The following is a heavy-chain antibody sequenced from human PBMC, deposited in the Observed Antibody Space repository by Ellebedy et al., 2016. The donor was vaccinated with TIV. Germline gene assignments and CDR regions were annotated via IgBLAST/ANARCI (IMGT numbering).Heavy chain of an antibody. J-gene: IGHJ4*02. CDR2: INPSGGST. D-gene: IGHD3-16*01. CDR3: ARVSAYVGFDY. CDR1: GYTFTGYY. V-gene: IGHV1-46*01. Sequence: ASVKVSCKASGYTFTGYYMHWVRQAPGQGLEWMGIINPSGGSTSYAQKFQGRVTMTRDTSTSTVYMELISLRSEDTAVYYCARVSAYVGFDYWGQGTLVTVSS.